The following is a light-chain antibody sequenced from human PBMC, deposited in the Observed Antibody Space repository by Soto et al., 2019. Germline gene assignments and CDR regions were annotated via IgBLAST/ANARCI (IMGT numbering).Light chain of an antibody. CDR2: GAS. V-gene: IGKV3-15*01. Sequence: EIVMTQSPATLSVSPGERATLSCRASQSVSSNLAWYQQKFGQAPRLLIYGASTRATGIPARFSGSGSGTEFTLTISSLQSEDLAVYYCQQYNNWPRTFGQGTKVDNK. CDR1: QSVSSN. CDR3: QQYNNWPRT. J-gene: IGKJ1*01.